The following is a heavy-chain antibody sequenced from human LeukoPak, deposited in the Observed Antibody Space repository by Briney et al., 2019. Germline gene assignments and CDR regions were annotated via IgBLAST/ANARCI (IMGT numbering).Heavy chain of an antibody. J-gene: IGHJ4*02. CDR3: AKEGGD. V-gene: IGHV4-4*07. CDR1: GGSISSYY. CDR2: IHTGGST. Sequence: SETLSLTCTVSGGSISSYYWSWIRQPAGKGLEWIGRIHTGGSTIYDPSLKSRVTMSVDTSKNQFSLELSSVTAADTAVYYCAKEGGDWGQGTLVTVSS.